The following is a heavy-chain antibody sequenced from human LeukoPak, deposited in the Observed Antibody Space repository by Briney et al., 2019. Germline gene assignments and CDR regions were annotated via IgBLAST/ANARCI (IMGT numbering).Heavy chain of an antibody. CDR2: IYYSGST. D-gene: IGHD5-18*01. J-gene: IGHJ4*02. V-gene: IGHV4-31*03. CDR1: GGSISSGGYY. CDR3: ARVGGQLRHPFDY. Sequence: PSETLSLTCTVSGGSISSGGYYWSWIRQHPGKGLEWIGYIYYSGSTYYNPSLKSRVTISVDTSKNQFSLKLSSVTAADTAVYYCARVGGQLRHPFDYWGQGTLVTVSS.